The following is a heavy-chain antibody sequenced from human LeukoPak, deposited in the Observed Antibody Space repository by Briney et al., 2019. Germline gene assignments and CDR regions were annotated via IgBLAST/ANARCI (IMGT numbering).Heavy chain of an antibody. D-gene: IGHD3-3*02. CDR3: ARLASNWFDP. CDR1: GFTFSSYG. J-gene: IGHJ5*02. Sequence: PGGTLRLSCAASGFTFSSYGMSWVRQAPGKGLEWVSATSGSGGSTYYADSVKGRFTISRDNSKNTLYLQMNSLRAEDTAVYYCARLASNWFDPWGQGTLVTVSS. V-gene: IGHV3-23*01. CDR2: TSGSGGST.